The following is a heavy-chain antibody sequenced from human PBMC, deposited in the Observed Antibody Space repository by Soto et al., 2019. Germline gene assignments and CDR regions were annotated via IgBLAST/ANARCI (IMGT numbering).Heavy chain of an antibody. D-gene: IGHD2-2*01. CDR3: ARATGSNHPFDY. Sequence: EVQLVESGGGLVQPGGSLRLSCAATGFSFSTYWMHWVRQGPGKGLVWVSRISTDGSSTTYADSVKGRFTISRDNAKNTLYRQMNSLSADDTAVYYCARATGSNHPFDYWGQGTLVTVSS. CDR1: GFSFSTYW. J-gene: IGHJ4*02. V-gene: IGHV3-74*01. CDR2: ISTDGSST.